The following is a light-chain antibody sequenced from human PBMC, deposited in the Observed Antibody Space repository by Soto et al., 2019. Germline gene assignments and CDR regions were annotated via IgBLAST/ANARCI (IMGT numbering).Light chain of an antibody. V-gene: IGKV3-15*01. CDR2: DAS. CDR3: QQYNNWPPYT. CDR1: QSVGTK. Sequence: EIVMTQSPATLSVSPGERATLSCRASQSVGTKLGWYHQKPGQAPRLLIYDASTRATDIPARFSGSGSGTEFTLTISSLQSEDFAVYYCQQYNNWPPYTFGQGTKLEIK. J-gene: IGKJ2*01.